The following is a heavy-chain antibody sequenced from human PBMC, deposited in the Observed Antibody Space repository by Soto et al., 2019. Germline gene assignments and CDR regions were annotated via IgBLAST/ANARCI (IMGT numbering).Heavy chain of an antibody. CDR1: GGSISSDY. J-gene: IGHJ4*02. CDR2: IYYSGST. CDR3: ARGSAAIMVD. D-gene: IGHD2-2*01. Sequence: QVQLQESGPGLLKPSETLSLTCTVSGGSISSDYWSWIRQPPGKGLEWIGYIYYSGSTNYNPSLKSRVTISVDTSKNHFSLKLSSVTAADTAVYYCARGSAAIMVDWGQGTLVTVSS. V-gene: IGHV4-59*01.